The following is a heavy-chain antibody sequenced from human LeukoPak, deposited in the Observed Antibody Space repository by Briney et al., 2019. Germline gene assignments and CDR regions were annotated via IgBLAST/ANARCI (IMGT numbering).Heavy chain of an antibody. Sequence: SETLSLTCAVYGGSFSGYYWSWIRQPPGKGLEWIGEINHSGSTNYNPSLKSRVTISVDTSKNQFSLKLSSVTAADTAVYYCARSPGYYDSSGYYSGDAFDIWGQGTMVTVSS. V-gene: IGHV4-34*01. CDR2: INHSGST. D-gene: IGHD3-22*01. CDR1: GGSFSGYY. J-gene: IGHJ3*02. CDR3: ARSPGYYDSSGYYSGDAFDI.